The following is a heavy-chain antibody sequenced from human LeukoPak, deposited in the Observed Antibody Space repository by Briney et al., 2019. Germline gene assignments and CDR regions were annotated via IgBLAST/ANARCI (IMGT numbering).Heavy chain of an antibody. Sequence: PGGSLRLSCAASGFTFSDYYLSWIRQAPGKGLEWISYISSSGNTIYYADSVKGRFTISRDNAKNSLYLQMNSLRAEDTAVYYCARDLFGYNYHYYFYMDVWGKGTTVTVSS. CDR1: GFTFSDYY. J-gene: IGHJ6*03. D-gene: IGHD5-24*01. V-gene: IGHV3-11*04. CDR3: ARDLFGYNYHYYFYMDV. CDR2: ISSSGNTI.